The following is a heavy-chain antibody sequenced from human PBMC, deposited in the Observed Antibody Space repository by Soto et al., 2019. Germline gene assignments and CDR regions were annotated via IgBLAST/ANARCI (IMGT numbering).Heavy chain of an antibody. J-gene: IGHJ5*02. CDR2: IYTSGST. CDR1: GGSVSSGSYY. D-gene: IGHD3-3*01. CDR3: ARDGIGWYYDFWSGYLEWERSRFGNYWFDP. V-gene: IGHV4-61*02. Sequence: SETLSLTCTVSGGSVSSGSYYWSWIRQPAGKGLEWIGRIYTSGSTNYNPSLKSRVTMSVDTSKNQFSLKLSSVTAADTAVYYCARDGIGWYYDFWSGYLEWERSRFGNYWFDPWGQGTLVTVSS.